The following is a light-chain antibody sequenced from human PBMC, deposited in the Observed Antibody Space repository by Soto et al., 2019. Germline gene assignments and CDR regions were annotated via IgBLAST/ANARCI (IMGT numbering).Light chain of an antibody. Sequence: QSALTQPASVSGSPGQSITISCTGTSSDVGGCNCVSWYQQHPGKAPKLMIYEVNYRPSGVSNRFSGSKSGNTASLTISGLQAEDEAAYYCSSFTSTRTYVFGPGTKLTVL. J-gene: IGLJ1*01. CDR2: EVN. CDR3: SSFTSTRTYV. CDR1: SSDVGGCNC. V-gene: IGLV2-14*01.